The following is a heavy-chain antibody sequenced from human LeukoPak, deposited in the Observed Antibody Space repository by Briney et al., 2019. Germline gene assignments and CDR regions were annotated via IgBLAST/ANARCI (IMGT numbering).Heavy chain of an antibody. J-gene: IGHJ4*02. D-gene: IGHD3-3*01. Sequence: GGSLRLSCAPSGFTFSNYEMNWVRQAPGKGLEWVADISHDGRNTYCADSVKGRFTISRDNSKNTLYLQMNSLRTEDTAVYYCARDSNSDFWSGYYTNYFDYWGQGTLVTVSS. CDR1: GFTFSNYE. CDR2: ISHDGRNT. V-gene: IGHV3-30*04. CDR3: ARDSNSDFWSGYYTNYFDY.